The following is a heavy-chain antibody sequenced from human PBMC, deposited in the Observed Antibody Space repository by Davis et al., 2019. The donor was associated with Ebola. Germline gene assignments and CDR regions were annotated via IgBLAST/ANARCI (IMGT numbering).Heavy chain of an antibody. CDR3: AGEVLASFDY. CDR2: ISSSSTTI. CDR1: GFTFSGSA. Sequence: GESLKISCAASGFTFSGSAMHWVRQAPGKGLEWVSYISSSSTTIYFADSVKGRFTISRDNAKNSLYLQMNSLRDEDTAVYYCAGEVLASFDYWGQGTLVTVSS. V-gene: IGHV3-48*02. D-gene: IGHD4/OR15-4a*01. J-gene: IGHJ4*02.